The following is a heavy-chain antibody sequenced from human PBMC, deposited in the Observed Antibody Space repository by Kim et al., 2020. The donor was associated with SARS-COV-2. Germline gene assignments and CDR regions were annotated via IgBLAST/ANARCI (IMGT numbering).Heavy chain of an antibody. J-gene: IGHJ4*02. CDR2: IKPDGSDK. V-gene: IGHV3-7*01. CDR1: GFTFSSYW. D-gene: IGHD2-2*01. Sequence: GGSLRLSCAASGFTFSSYWMHWVRQAPGKGLEWVAAIKPDGSDKYYADSVRGRYTISRDNAKNSVYLQMNSLSVEDTALYYCARGSIDYWGQGTLVTVSS. CDR3: ARGSIDY.